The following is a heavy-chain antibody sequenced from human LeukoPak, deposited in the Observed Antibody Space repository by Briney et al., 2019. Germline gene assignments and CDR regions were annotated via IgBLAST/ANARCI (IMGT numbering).Heavy chain of an antibody. Sequence: SETLSLTCTVSGGSIDRSSYYWVWIRQPPGKGLEWIGSIYYSGSTYYNPSLKSRVTTSVDTSKNQFSLKLSSVTAADTAMYYCARHGDCGGYCYQDSWGQGTLVTVSS. CDR1: GGSIDRSSYY. J-gene: IGHJ4*02. CDR2: IYYSGST. V-gene: IGHV4-39*01. CDR3: ARHGDCGGYCYQDS. D-gene: IGHD2-21*02.